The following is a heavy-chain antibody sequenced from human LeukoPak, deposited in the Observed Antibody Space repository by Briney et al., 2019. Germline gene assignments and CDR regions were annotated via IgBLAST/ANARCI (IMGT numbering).Heavy chain of an antibody. CDR2: TRYDGINK. CDR3: AKDQAESGYDAFDI. J-gene: IGHJ3*02. CDR1: GFTFSNYG. D-gene: IGHD3-22*01. V-gene: IGHV3-30*02. Sequence: GGSLRLSCAASGFTFSNYGMHWVRQAPGKGLEWVAFTRYDGINKYYADSVKGRFTISRDNSKKTLYLQLNSLRVEDTAVYYCAKDQAESGYDAFDIWGQGTMVTVSS.